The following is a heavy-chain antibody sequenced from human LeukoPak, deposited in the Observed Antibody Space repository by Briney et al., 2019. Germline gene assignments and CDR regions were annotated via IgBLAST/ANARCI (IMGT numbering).Heavy chain of an antibody. D-gene: IGHD3-10*02. Sequence: PGGSLRLSCAASGFTFSSYEMNWVRQAPGKGLEWVSYISSTGSTIYYADSVKGRFTISRDNAKNSLYLQMNSLRAEDTAVYYCAELGITMIGGVWGKGTTVTISS. CDR2: ISSTGSTI. J-gene: IGHJ6*04. CDR1: GFTFSSYE. CDR3: AELGITMIGGV. V-gene: IGHV3-48*03.